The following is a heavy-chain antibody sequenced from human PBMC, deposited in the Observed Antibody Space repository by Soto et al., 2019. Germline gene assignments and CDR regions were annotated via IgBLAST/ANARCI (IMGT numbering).Heavy chain of an antibody. CDR2: ISAYNGNT. D-gene: IGHD3-10*01. V-gene: IGHV1-18*01. CDR3: ARVGAMGFGGGRYGMDV. CDR1: GYTFSSFG. J-gene: IGHJ6*02. Sequence: QVQLVQSGAEVKKPGASVKVSCKASGYTFSSFGINWVRQAPGQGLEWMGWISAYNGNTKYAQKLQGRVTTTTDTSPSTAYRELRSLRSDETAVYYCARVGAMGFGGGRYGMDVWGQVTTVTVSS.